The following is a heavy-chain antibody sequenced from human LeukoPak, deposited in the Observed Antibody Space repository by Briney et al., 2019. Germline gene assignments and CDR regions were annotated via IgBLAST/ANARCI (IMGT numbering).Heavy chain of an antibody. Sequence: SETLSLTCAVYGGSFSGYYWSWIRQPPGKGLEWIGEINHSGSTNYNPSLKSRVTMSVDTSKNQFSLKLSSVTAADTAVYYCAREYSSGWYGWFDPWGQGTLVTVSS. CDR2: INHSGST. J-gene: IGHJ5*02. CDR1: GGSFSGYY. CDR3: AREYSSGWYGWFDP. V-gene: IGHV4-34*01. D-gene: IGHD6-19*01.